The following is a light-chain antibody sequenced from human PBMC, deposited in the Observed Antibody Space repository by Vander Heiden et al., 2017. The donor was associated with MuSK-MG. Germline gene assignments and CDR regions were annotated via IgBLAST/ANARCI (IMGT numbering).Light chain of an antibody. V-gene: IGLV2-23*01. CDR3: CSYAGSSTRWV. J-gene: IGLJ3*02. CDR1: SGDGGSYNR. Sequence: QSALTQPASLHGSPGQSMTIACTGSSGDGGSYNRVSWYEQHPGKAPKLMIYEGRKRPSGVSNRFSGSKSGNTASLTISGLQAEDEADYYCCSYAGSSTRWVFGGGTKLTVL. CDR2: EGR.